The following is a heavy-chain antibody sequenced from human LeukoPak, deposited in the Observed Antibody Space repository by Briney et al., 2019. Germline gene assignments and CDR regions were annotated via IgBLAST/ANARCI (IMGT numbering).Heavy chain of an antibody. Sequence: SETLSLTCAVYGGSFSGYYWSWIRQPPGKGLEWIGEINHSGSTNYNPSLKSRVTISVDTSKNQFSLKLSSVTAADTAVYYCARVVFGSLDYWGQGTLVTVSS. CDR1: GGSFSGYY. CDR2: INHSGST. D-gene: IGHD2-21*01. J-gene: IGHJ4*02. V-gene: IGHV4-34*01. CDR3: ARVVFGSLDY.